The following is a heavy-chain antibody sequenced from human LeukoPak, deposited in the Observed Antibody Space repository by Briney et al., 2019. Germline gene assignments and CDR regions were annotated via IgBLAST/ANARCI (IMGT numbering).Heavy chain of an antibody. V-gene: IGHV3-30*18. Sequence: GGSLRLSCAASGFTFSSYGMHWVRQAPGKGLEWVAVISYDGGNKYYTDSVKGRFTISRDNSKNTLYLQMNSLRAEDTAVYYCAKPHYCSSTSCYGESPFDYWGQGTLVTVSS. CDR1: GFTFSSYG. D-gene: IGHD2-2*01. CDR3: AKPHYCSSTSCYGESPFDY. CDR2: ISYDGGNK. J-gene: IGHJ4*02.